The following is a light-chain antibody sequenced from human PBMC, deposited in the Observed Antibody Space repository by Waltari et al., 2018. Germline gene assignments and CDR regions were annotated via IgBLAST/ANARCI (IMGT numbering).Light chain of an antibody. J-gene: IGLJ2*01. V-gene: IGLV3-21*04. CDR2: YDN. CDR1: NIGGYS. Sequence: SYVLTQPPSVSVAPGETSRITCGGDNIGGYSVHWYQQKPGQAPVLVLYYDNDRPSGIPERFSGSNVGNTATLTISRVEAGDEADYYCQVSDSTTDLVIFGGGTKLTVL. CDR3: QVSDSTTDLVI.